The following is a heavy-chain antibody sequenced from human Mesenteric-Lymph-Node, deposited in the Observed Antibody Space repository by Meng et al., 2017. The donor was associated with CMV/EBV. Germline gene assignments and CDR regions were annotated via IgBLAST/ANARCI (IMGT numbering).Heavy chain of an antibody. CDR2: IYSGGST. V-gene: IGHV3-66*02. Sequence: GGSLRLSCAASGFTVSSNYMSWVRQAPGKGLEWVSVIYSGGSTYYADSVKGRFTISRDNSKNTLYLQMNSLRAEDTAVYYCARSRYYDFWSGYYSGWFDPWGQGTLVTVSS. J-gene: IGHJ5*02. CDR3: ARSRYYDFWSGYYSGWFDP. CDR1: GFTVSSNY. D-gene: IGHD3-3*01.